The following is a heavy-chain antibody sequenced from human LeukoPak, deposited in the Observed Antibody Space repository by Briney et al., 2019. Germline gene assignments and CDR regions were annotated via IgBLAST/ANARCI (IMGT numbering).Heavy chain of an antibody. V-gene: IGHV3-23*01. CDR1: GFTFSSYA. CDR3: AKPPPDSSSWLFDY. D-gene: IGHD6-13*01. J-gene: IGHJ4*02. CDR2: ITGSGGST. Sequence: GGSLRLSCAASGFTFSSYAMSWVRQAPGKGLEWVSTITGSGGSTYYADSVKGRFTISTDNTKNTLYLQMNSLRAEDTAVYYCAKPPPDSSSWLFDYWGQGTLVTVSS.